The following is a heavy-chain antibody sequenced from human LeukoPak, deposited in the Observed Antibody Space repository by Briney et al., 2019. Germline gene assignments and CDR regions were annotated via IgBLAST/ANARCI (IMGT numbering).Heavy chain of an antibody. V-gene: IGHV4-39*07. CDR1: GASISSSNYY. D-gene: IGHD2-2*01. CDR2: VSYRGNT. J-gene: IGHJ4*02. CDR3: AREPTKVPSANLFDY. Sequence: SETLSLTCIVSGASISSSNYYWACIRQPPGKGLEWIGSVSYRGNTYYNPSLKSRVTISVDTSNFQFSLKLRSVTAADTAVYYCAREPTKVPSANLFDYWGQGTLVTVSS.